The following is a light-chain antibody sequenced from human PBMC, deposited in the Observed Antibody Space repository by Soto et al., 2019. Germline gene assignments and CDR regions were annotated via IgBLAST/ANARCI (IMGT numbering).Light chain of an antibody. CDR2: GAS. V-gene: IGKV3-15*01. CDR1: QDISGN. Sequence: EILMTQSPASLSVSPGGRATLSCRASQDISGNLAWYQQKPGQGPRLLIYGASTRATGIPARFSGSGSGTAFTLTISSLQSEDIAVYYCQQYYNWPLYTFGRGTRLEI. CDR3: QQYYNWPLYT. J-gene: IGKJ2*01.